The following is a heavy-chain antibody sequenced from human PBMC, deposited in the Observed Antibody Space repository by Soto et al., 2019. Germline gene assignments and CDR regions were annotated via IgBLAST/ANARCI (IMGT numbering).Heavy chain of an antibody. CDR3: AREEYNASASGAFDI. J-gene: IGHJ3*02. V-gene: IGHV4-59*01. CDR1: GGSINSYY. D-gene: IGHD1-26*01. CDR2: IYYSGST. Sequence: SETLSLTCSVSGGSINSYYWSWIRQPPGKGLEWIGYIYYSGSTNYNPSLKSRVTILVDTSKKQFSLKLSSVTATDTAVYYCAREEYNASASGAFDIWGQGIMVTVSS.